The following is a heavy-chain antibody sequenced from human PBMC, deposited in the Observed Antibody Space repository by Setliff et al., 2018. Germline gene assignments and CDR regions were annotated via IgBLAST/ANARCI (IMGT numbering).Heavy chain of an antibody. J-gene: IGHJ3*02. Sequence: SETLSLTCTVSGGSISSGGYYWSWIRQHPGMGLEWIGYIYYSGSTYHNPSLKTLVTISVDTSKNQFSLKLSSVTAADAAVYCCARCSGSYDAFDIWGQGTMVTVSS. CDR3: ARCSGSYDAFDI. V-gene: IGHV4-31*01. CDR1: GGSISSGGYY. CDR2: IYYSGST. D-gene: IGHD1-26*01.